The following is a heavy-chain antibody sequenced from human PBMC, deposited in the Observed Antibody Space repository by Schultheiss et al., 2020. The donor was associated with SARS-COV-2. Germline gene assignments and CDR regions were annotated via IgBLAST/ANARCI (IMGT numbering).Heavy chain of an antibody. CDR1: GGSFSGYY. CDR2: IYYSGST. Sequence: SETLSLTCAVYGGSFSGYYWNWIRQPPGKGLEWIGSIYYSGSTYYNPSLESRVTISVDTYKNKFSLKLSSVTAADTAVYYCASRMYYYDSTGYPNDAFDIWGQGTRVTGS. J-gene: IGHJ3*02. CDR3: ASRMYYYDSTGYPNDAFDI. D-gene: IGHD3-22*01. V-gene: IGHV4-34*01.